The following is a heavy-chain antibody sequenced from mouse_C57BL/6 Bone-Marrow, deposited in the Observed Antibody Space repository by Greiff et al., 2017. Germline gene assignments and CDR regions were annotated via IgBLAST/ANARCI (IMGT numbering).Heavy chain of an antibody. CDR3: AAVVATGGMYY. V-gene: IGHV5-4*03. J-gene: IGHJ4*01. CDR1: GFPFSSYA. CDR2: ISDGGSYT. D-gene: IGHD1-1*01. Sequence: DVKLVESGGGLVKPGGSLKLSCAASGFPFSSYAMSWVRQTPEKRLEWVATISDGGSYTYYPDNVKGRFTISRDNAKNNLYLQMSHLKSEDTAMYYCAAVVATGGMYYWGQGTSVTVSS.